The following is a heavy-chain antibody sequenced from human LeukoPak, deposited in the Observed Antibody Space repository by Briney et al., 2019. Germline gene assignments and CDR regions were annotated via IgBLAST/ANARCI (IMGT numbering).Heavy chain of an antibody. Sequence: GASVKVSCKASGYTFLGYFIHWVRQAPGQGLEWMGWITPSGGTNYPQKFQGRVAITWDTSITTAYMDLSRLTSDDTAVYYCARDRYGDGFAHLDYWGQGALVTVSS. V-gene: IGHV1-2*02. CDR1: GYTFLGYF. D-gene: IGHD5-24*01. CDR2: ITPSGGT. J-gene: IGHJ4*02. CDR3: ARDRYGDGFAHLDY.